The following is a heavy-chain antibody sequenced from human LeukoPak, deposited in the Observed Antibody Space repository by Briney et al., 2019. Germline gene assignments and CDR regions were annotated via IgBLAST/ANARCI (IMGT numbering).Heavy chain of an antibody. CDR3: AQGVRGVIVPYNWFDP. V-gene: IGHV3-23*01. CDR2: ISGSGRST. D-gene: IGHD3-10*01. J-gene: IGHJ5*02. CDR1: GFTFSSYA. Sequence: GGSLRLSCAVAGFTFSSYAMSWVRQTPGKGLEWVSGISGSGRSTDYADSVKGRFTISRDNSKNTLYLQMNSLRAEDTAVYYCAQGVRGVIVPYNWFDPWGQGTLVTVSS.